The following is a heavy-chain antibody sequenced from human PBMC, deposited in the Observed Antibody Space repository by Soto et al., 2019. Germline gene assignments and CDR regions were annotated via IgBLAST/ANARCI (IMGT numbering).Heavy chain of an antibody. CDR1: GFTFSNYA. D-gene: IGHD5-12*01. Sequence: EVQMLESGGGLVQPGGSLRLSCVASGFTFSNYARSWVRQAPGEGLEWVSAISHNGANAYHADSVKGRFTFSRGNSKNTLYLQMNSLRAEDTAIYYCARGSGRGYDLGGRDTFDIWGQGTMVTVSS. J-gene: IGHJ3*02. CDR3: ARGSGRGYDLGGRDTFDI. CDR2: ISHNGANA. V-gene: IGHV3-23*01.